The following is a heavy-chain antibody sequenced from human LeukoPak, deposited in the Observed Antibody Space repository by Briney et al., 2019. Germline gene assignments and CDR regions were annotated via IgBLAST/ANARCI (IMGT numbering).Heavy chain of an antibody. V-gene: IGHV3-30*18. Sequence: PGRSLRLSCAASGFTFSSYGMHGVRQAPGKGLEWVAVISYDGSNKYYADSVKGRFTISRDNSKNTLYLQMNSLRAEDTAVYYCAKDYYDSSGYYYYYYGMDVWGQGTTVTVSS. CDR2: ISYDGSNK. J-gene: IGHJ6*02. D-gene: IGHD3-22*01. CDR3: AKDYYDSSGYYYYYYGMDV. CDR1: GFTFSSYG.